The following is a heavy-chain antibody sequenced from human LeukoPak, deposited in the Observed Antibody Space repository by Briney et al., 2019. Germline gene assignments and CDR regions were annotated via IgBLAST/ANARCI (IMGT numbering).Heavy chain of an antibody. CDR2: IFHSGTTNYNAST. CDR3: ARGGVTTIAQYDY. CDR1: GCPIISYF. Sequence: SETLTLTCTVSGCPIISYFWSWIRQPPGKGPEWLGYIFHSGTTNYNASTNYNPSLNSRVTVSLDTSKTHFTLKLSSVTPADTAVYFCARGGVTTIAQYDYWGQGILVTVSS. V-gene: IGHV4-59*01. J-gene: IGHJ4*02. D-gene: IGHD5-12*01.